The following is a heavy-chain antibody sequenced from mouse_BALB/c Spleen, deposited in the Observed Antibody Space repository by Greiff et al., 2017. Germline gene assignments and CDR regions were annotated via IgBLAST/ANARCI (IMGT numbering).Heavy chain of an antibody. CDR1: GYTFTSYY. Sequence: VKLQESGPELVKPGASVRISCKASGYTFTSYYIHWVKQRPGQGLEWIGWIYPGNVNTKYNEKFKGKATLTADKSSSTAYMQLSSLTSEDSAVYFCARGEYGNYVYAWFAYWGQGTLVTVSA. CDR2: IYPGNVNT. CDR3: ARGEYGNYVYAWFAY. J-gene: IGHJ3*01. V-gene: IGHV1S56*01. D-gene: IGHD2-10*02.